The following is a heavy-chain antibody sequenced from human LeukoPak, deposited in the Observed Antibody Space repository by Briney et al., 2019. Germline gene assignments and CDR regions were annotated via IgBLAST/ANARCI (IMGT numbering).Heavy chain of an antibody. D-gene: IGHD3-3*01. CDR3: ARGVLGDFWSGYPVDY. CDR2: IYYSGST. CDR1: GGSISSYY. Sequence: SETLSLTCTVSGGSISSYYWSWIRQPPGKGLEWIGYIYYSGSTNYNPSLKSRVTISVDTSKNQFSLKLSSVTAADTAVYYCARGVLGDFWSGYPVDYWGQGTLVTVSS. J-gene: IGHJ4*02. V-gene: IGHV4-59*01.